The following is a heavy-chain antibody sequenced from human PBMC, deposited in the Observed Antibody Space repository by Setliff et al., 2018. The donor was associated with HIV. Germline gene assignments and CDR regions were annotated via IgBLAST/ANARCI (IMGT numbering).Heavy chain of an antibody. J-gene: IGHJ4*02. D-gene: IGHD3-16*01. CDR2: VSPKYGAT. CDR1: GYTFTDHY. V-gene: IGHV1-69-2*01. Sequence: GASVKVSCKTYGYTFTDHYINWLQQAPGKGFQWMGRVSPKYGATNYAEKFQGKVTITADASKDTVYIELRSLRYEDTAQYYCVVGAFSWGKYYWGQGTQVTVSS. CDR3: VVGAFSWGKYY.